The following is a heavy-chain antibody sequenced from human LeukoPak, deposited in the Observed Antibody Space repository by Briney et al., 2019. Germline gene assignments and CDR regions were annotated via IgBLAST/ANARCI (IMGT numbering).Heavy chain of an antibody. CDR2: ISYDGSNK. D-gene: IGHD1-26*01. CDR1: GFTFSSYA. J-gene: IGHJ4*02. Sequence: PGGSLRLSCAASGFTFSSYAMHWVRQAPGKGLEWLAVISYDGSNKYYADSVKGRFTISRDNSKNTLYLQMNSLRAEDTAVYYCARDHGSYYYFEYCGQGALVTVSS. V-gene: IGHV3-30-3*01. CDR3: ARDHGSYYYFEY.